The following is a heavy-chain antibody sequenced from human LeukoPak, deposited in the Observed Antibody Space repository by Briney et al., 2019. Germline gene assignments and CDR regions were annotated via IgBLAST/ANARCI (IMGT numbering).Heavy chain of an antibody. CDR1: GGSISSYY. D-gene: IGHD4-11*01. J-gene: IGHJ5*02. CDR2: IYTSGST. Sequence: SETLSLTCTVSGGSISSYYWSWIRQPAGKGLEWIGRIYTSGSTNYNPSLKSRVIMSVDTSKNQFSLKLSSVTAADTAVYYCARGSVTTWWFDPWGQGTLVTVSS. V-gene: IGHV4-4*07. CDR3: ARGSVTTWWFDP.